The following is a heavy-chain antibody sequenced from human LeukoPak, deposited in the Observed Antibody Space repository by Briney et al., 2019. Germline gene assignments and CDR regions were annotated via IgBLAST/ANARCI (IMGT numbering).Heavy chain of an antibody. J-gene: IGHJ3*02. Sequence: SETLSLTCAVSGGSLSGYYWSWVRQPPGKGREWIGENNHSGSNNYNPSLKSRVTISVDTSKNQFSLKLSSVTAADTAVYYCCSYGLDAFDIWGQGTMVTVSS. CDR2: NNHSGSN. CDR3: CSYGLDAFDI. CDR1: GGSLSGYY. V-gene: IGHV4-34*01. D-gene: IGHD2-15*01.